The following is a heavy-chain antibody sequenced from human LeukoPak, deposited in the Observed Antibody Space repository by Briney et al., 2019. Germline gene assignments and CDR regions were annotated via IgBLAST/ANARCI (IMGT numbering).Heavy chain of an antibody. CDR2: ISGSGGST. CDR1: GFTFSSYA. CDR3: ARSGLDYGDYGPPNWFDP. Sequence: QSGGSLRLSCAASGFTFSSYAMSWVRQAPGKGLEWVSAISGSGGSTYYADSVKGRFTISRDNSKNTLYLQMNSLRAEDTAVYYCARSGLDYGDYGPPNWFDPWGQGTLVTVSS. V-gene: IGHV3-23*01. D-gene: IGHD4-17*01. J-gene: IGHJ5*02.